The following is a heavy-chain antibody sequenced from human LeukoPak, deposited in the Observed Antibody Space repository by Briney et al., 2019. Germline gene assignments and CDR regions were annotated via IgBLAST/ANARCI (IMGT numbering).Heavy chain of an antibody. CDR3: ARLGYYDFWSGYYTLFDY. CDR2: INHSGST. J-gene: IGHJ4*02. CDR1: GGSFSGYY. D-gene: IGHD3-3*01. V-gene: IGHV4-34*01. Sequence: SETLSLTCAVYGGSFSGYYWSWIRQPPGKGLEWIGEINHSGSTNYNPSLKSRVTISVDTSKNQFSLKLSSVTAADTAVYYCARLGYYDFWSGYYTLFDYWGQGTLVTVSS.